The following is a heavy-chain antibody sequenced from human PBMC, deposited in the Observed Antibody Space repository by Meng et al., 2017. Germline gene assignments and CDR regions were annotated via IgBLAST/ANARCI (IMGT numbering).Heavy chain of an antibody. Sequence: QITSKESGPTLVQPTQTLTLPCTFSGFSLSTSGVGVGWIRQPPGKALEWLALIYWDDDKRYSPSLKSRLTITKDTSKNQVVLTMTNMDPVDTATYYCAHRRGDSREGWFDPWGQGTLVTVSS. V-gene: IGHV2-5*02. J-gene: IGHJ5*02. CDR3: AHRRGDSREGWFDP. CDR1: GFSLSTSGVG. CDR2: IYWDDDK. D-gene: IGHD2-21*02.